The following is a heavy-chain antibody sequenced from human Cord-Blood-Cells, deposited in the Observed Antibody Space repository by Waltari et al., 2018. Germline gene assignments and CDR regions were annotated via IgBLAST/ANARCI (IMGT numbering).Heavy chain of an antibody. J-gene: IGHJ4*02. CDR1: GGSSRGCF. V-gene: IGHV4-34*01. CDR3: ARGGCSSTSCYYFDY. CDR2: INQSGNT. Sequence: QVRLQQWCAGALKPSATRDLTCPVYGGSSRGCFWSWIRQPPWNGLEWNGEINQSGNTNYNPSLKSRVTISVDTSKNQFSLKLSCVTAADTAVYYCARGGCSSTSCYYFDYWGQGTLVTVSS. D-gene: IGHD2-2*01.